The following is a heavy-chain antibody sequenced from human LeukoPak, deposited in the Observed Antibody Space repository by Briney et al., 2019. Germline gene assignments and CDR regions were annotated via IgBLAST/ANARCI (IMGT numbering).Heavy chain of an antibody. J-gene: IGHJ6*03. CDR1: GGSISSYY. D-gene: IGHD3-10*01. V-gene: IGHV4-4*07. CDR2: IYTSGST. CDR3: ARDGGYGSGSYYKWGYYYYYMDV. Sequence: SETLSLTCTVSGGSISSYYWSWIRQPAGKGLEWIGRIYTSGSTNYSPSLKSRVTMSVDTSKNQFSLKLSSVTAADTAVYYCARDGGYGSGSYYKWGYYYYYMDVWGKGTTVTISS.